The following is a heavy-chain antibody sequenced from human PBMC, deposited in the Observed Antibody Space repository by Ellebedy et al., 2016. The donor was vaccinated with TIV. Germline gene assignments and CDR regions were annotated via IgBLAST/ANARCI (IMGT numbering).Heavy chain of an antibody. J-gene: IGHJ4*02. CDR2: IISNSNYI. CDR3: ATRYQSAIDSYLGVFDY. CDR1: GFTFSSYS. Sequence: GESLKISCAASGFTFSSYSMNWVRQAPGKGLGWVSSIISNSNYIYYADSVRGRFTISRDNAKNSLFLQMDSLRAEDKAVYYCATRYQSAIDSYLGVFDYWGPGALVTVSS. V-gene: IGHV3-21*04. D-gene: IGHD2-2*01.